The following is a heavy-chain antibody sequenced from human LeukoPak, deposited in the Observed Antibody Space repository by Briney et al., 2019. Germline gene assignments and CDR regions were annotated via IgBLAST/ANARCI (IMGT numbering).Heavy chain of an antibody. Sequence: SQTLSLTCAVSGGSISSGGYSWSWIRQPPGKGLEWIGYIYHSGSTYYNPSLKSRVTMSVDTSKNQFSLKLSSVTAADTAVYYCARVAAGSGGWFDPWGQGTLVTVSS. CDR1: GGSISSGGYS. V-gene: IGHV4-30-2*01. D-gene: IGHD6-13*01. CDR3: ARVAAGSGGWFDP. CDR2: IYHSGST. J-gene: IGHJ5*02.